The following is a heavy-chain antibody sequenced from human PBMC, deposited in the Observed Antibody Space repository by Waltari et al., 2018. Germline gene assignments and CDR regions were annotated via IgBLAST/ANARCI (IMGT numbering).Heavy chain of an antibody. Sequence: VRLVESGGGRVEPGESLRLSCVGSGFSFDEYSMNWVRQAPGKGLEWVSSLNNGGDYKGYADSVEGRFTISRDNDKNTLYLQMNDLRVDDTAKYYCARGKAFDPWGQGTRVNVSS. CDR3: ARGKAFDP. CDR1: GFSFDEYS. CDR2: LNNGGDYK. J-gene: IGHJ5*02. V-gene: IGHV3-21*06.